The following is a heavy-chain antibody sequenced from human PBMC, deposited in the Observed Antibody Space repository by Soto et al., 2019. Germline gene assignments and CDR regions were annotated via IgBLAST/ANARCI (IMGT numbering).Heavy chain of an antibody. V-gene: IGHV4-34*01. CDR1: GGSFSGYY. CDR2: INHSGST. Sequence: QVQLQQWGAGLLKPSETLSLTCAVYGGSFSGYYWSWIRQPPGKGLEWIGEINHSGSTNYNPSLKSRVTISVDTSKNQFSLKLSSVTAADTAVYYCARGSTIFGVVILDYWGQGTLVTVSS. CDR3: ARGSTIFGVVILDY. J-gene: IGHJ4*02. D-gene: IGHD3-3*01.